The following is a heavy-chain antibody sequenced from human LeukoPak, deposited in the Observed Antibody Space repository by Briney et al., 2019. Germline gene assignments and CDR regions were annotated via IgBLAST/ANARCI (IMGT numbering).Heavy chain of an antibody. V-gene: IGHV4-59*08. Sequence: SETLSLTCTVSGDSISSNYWSWIRQPPGKGLEWIGYIYYSGSTNYNPSLKSRVTISVDTAKNQFSLKLSSVTASDTAVYYCARLACGDCSFDYWGQGTLVTVSS. CDR1: GDSISSNY. CDR3: ARLACGDCSFDY. J-gene: IGHJ4*02. CDR2: IYYSGST. D-gene: IGHD2-21*02.